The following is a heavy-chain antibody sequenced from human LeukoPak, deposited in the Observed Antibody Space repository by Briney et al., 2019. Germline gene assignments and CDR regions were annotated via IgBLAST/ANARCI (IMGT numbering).Heavy chain of an antibody. CDR3: ARHCPQNSGWSSLHI. CDR2: IYYSGST. V-gene: IGHV4-39*01. CDR1: GGSISRSSYY. J-gene: IGHJ3*02. D-gene: IGHD6-19*01. Sequence: SETLSLTCTVSGGSISRSSYYWGWIRQPPGKGLEWIGSIYYSGSTYYNPSLKSRVTISVDTSKNRFSLKLSSVTAADTSVYYCARHCPQNSGWSSLHIWGQGTMVTVSS.